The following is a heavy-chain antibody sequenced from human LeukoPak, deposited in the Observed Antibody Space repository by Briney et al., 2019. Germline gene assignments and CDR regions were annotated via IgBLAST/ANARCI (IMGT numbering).Heavy chain of an antibody. D-gene: IGHD3-10*01. CDR3: AKAYGSGYGLIFDY. CDR2: MSGSGGRT. Sequence: GGSLRLSCAASGFTFSSYAMSWVRQAPGKGLEWVSAMSGSGGRTYYADSVKGRFAISRDNSKNTLYLQMNSLRAEDTAVYYCAKAYGSGYGLIFDYWGQGTLVTVSS. J-gene: IGHJ4*02. CDR1: GFTFSSYA. V-gene: IGHV3-23*01.